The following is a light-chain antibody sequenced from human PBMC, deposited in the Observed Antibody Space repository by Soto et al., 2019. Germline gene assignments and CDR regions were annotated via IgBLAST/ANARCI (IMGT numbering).Light chain of an antibody. CDR2: KVS. J-gene: IGKJ5*01. V-gene: IGKV2-30*02. CDR1: QSLVHSDGNTY. Sequence: DVVMTQSPLSLPVTLGQPASTSSRPTQSLVHSDGNTYLNWFQKRPGQSPRRLIYKVSKRDSGVPDRFSGSGSGTDFTLTISSLEPEDFAVYYCQQRNNWPRSTFGQGTRLEI. CDR3: QQRNNWPRST.